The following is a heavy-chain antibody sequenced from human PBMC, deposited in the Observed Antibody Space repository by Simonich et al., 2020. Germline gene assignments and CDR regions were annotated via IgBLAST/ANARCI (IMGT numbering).Heavy chain of an antibody. CDR1: GFTFADYA. Sequence: EVQLVESGGGLVQPGRSLILSCAASGFTFADYAMHWVRKASGMCLGWVSGVSWNSGSIGYADSVKGRFTISRDNAKNSLYLQMNSLRAEDTALYYCAKDMGYCSGGSCYYFDYWGQGTLVTVSS. CDR3: AKDMGYCSGGSCYYFDY. V-gene: IGHV3-9*01. J-gene: IGHJ4*02. CDR2: VSWNSGSI. D-gene: IGHD2-15*01.